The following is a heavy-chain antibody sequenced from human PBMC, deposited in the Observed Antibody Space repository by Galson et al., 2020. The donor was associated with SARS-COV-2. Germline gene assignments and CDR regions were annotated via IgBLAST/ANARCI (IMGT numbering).Heavy chain of an antibody. CDR3: ARLYDVGPGYPLDS. D-gene: IGHD5-12*01. Sequence: SQTLSLTCTVSGGSVSSGGYYWNWIRQPPGKGLEWIGYMYQSGGTNSNPSLNSRVTISVDTSKNQFSLSLTSVTAAGTAVYYCARLYDVGPGYPLDSWGQGTLVTVSS. CDR2: MYQSGGT. V-gene: IGHV4-61*08. J-gene: IGHJ4*02. CDR1: GGSVSSGGYY.